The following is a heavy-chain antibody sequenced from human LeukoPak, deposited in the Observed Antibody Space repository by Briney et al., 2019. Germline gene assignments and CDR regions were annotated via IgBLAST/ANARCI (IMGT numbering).Heavy chain of an antibody. CDR1: GGSISSSNYY. CDR2: INYSGDT. D-gene: IGHD2-2*03. V-gene: IGHV4-39*01. J-gene: IGHJ4*02. CDR3: ARVDIVVVPSAAFDF. Sequence: PSETLSLTCTVSGGSISSSNYYWGWIRQPPGKGPEWIGSINYSGDTYSNPSLKSRVTISVDTSKNQFSLKLSSVTAADTAVYYCARVDIVVVPSAAFDFWGQGTLVTVSS.